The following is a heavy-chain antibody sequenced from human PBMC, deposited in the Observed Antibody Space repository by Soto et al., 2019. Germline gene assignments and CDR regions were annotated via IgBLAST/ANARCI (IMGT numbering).Heavy chain of an antibody. Sequence: GGSLRLSCAASGFTFNNYAMSWVRQAPGKGLEWVSGIRDSGDNADYADSAKGRFIISRDNSKNTLYLQMNSLRAEDTAVYYCATKGFNHRHPYYFDFWGQGPLVTVSS. CDR3: ATKGFNHRHPYYFDF. J-gene: IGHJ4*02. V-gene: IGHV3-23*01. CDR1: GFTFNNYA. CDR2: IRDSGDNA. D-gene: IGHD3-16*02.